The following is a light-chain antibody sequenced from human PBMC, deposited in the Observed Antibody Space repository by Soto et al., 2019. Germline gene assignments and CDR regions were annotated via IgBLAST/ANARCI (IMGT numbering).Light chain of an antibody. CDR3: SSYTTSNTWV. Sequence: QSALTQPASVSGSPGQSITISCTGTSSDVGAYDYVSWYQQHPGKAPKFMLYEVSNRPSGLSNRFSGSKSGNTASLTISGLQAEDEADYYCSSYTTSNTWVFGGGTKLTDL. J-gene: IGLJ3*02. V-gene: IGLV2-14*01. CDR1: SSDVGAYDY. CDR2: EVS.